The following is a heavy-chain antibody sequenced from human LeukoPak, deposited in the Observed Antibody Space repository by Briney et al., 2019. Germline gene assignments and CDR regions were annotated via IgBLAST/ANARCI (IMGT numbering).Heavy chain of an antibody. J-gene: IGHJ5*02. CDR2: IYYSGST. CDR3: ARDRDYRFDP. CDR1: GGSISSYY. V-gene: IGHV4-59*01. Sequence: SETLSLTCTASGGSISSYYWSWIRQPPGKGLEWIGYIYYSGSTNYNPSLKSRVTISVDTSKNQFSLKLSSVTAADTAVYYCARDRDYRFDPWGQGTLVTVSP. D-gene: IGHD4-11*01.